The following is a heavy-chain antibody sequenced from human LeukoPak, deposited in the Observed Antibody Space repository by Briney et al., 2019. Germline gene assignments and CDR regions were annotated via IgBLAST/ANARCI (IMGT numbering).Heavy chain of an antibody. CDR2: IYYGAST. CDR1: GGSISSSTYY. V-gene: IGHV4-39*07. J-gene: IGHJ4*02. D-gene: IGHD4-17*01. CDR3: ARGKFRTVKLIDY. Sequence: SETLSLTCTVSGGSISSSTYYWGWVRQSPGKGLEWIGSIYYGASTWIGKIYNTEYTYYNPSLKSRVTISVDTSKNQFSLKLSSVTAADTAVYYCARGKFRTVKLIDYWGQGTLVTVSS.